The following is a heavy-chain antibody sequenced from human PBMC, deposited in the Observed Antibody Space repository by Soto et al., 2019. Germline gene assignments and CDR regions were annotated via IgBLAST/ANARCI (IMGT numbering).Heavy chain of an antibody. V-gene: IGHV3-7*04. CDR1: GFTFSSHW. CDR3: VRSSGWTGDY. D-gene: IGHD3-10*01. Sequence: EVQLVESGGGLVQPGGSLRLSCVASGFTFSSHWMNWVRQVPGKGLEWVANIKEDGSEIHYVDSVKGRFTISRDNAKNSLYLQMRSLRVEDTAVYHCVRSSGWTGDYWGQGILVTVSS. CDR2: IKEDGSEI. J-gene: IGHJ4*02.